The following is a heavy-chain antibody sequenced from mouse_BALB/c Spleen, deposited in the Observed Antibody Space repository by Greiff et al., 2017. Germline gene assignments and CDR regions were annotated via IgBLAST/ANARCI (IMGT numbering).Heavy chain of an antibody. CDR1: GFTFSSYG. J-gene: IGHJ1*01. CDR2: ISSGGSYT. CDR3: ARTRITTVGASWYFDV. D-gene: IGHD1-1*01. V-gene: IGHV5-6*02. Sequence: EVKVEESGGDLVKPGGSLKLSCAASGFTFSSYGMSWVRQTPDKRLEWVATISSGGSYTYYPDSVKGRFTISRDNAKNTLYLQMSSLKSEDTAMYYCARTRITTVGASWYFDVWGAGTTVTVSS.